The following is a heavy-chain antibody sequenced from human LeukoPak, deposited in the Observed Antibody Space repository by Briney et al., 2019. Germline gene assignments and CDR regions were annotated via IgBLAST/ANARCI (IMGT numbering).Heavy chain of an antibody. Sequence: PGGSLRLSCAASGFTFSSYSMNWVRQAPGKGLEWVSYISSSSSTIYYADSVKGRFTISRDNAKNSLYLQMNSLRAEDTAVYYCAAARRNIVVVTAMGYWGQGTLVTVSS. D-gene: IGHD2-21*02. CDR2: ISSSSSTI. J-gene: IGHJ4*02. CDR3: AAARRNIVVVTAMGY. CDR1: GFTFSSYS. V-gene: IGHV3-48*04.